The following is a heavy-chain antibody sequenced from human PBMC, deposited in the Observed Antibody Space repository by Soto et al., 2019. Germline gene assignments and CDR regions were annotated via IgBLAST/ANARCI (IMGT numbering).Heavy chain of an antibody. Sequence: SETLSLTCTVSGGSISSYYWSWIRQPPGKGLEWIGYIYYSGSTNYNPSLKSRVTISVDTSKNQFSLKLNSVTAADTAVYYCARGVTSYYFDYWGQGTLVTVSS. CDR1: GGSISSYY. J-gene: IGHJ4*02. V-gene: IGHV4-59*01. CDR3: ARGVTSYYFDY. D-gene: IGHD5-18*01. CDR2: IYYSGST.